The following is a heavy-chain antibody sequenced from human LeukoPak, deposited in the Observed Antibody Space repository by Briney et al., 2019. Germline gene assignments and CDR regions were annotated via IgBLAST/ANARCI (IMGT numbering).Heavy chain of an antibody. J-gene: IGHJ5*02. CDR2: IYYSGST. D-gene: IGHD2-2*02. V-gene: IGHV4-39*07. Sequence: SETLSLTCTVSGGSISSSSYYWGWIRQPPGKGLEWIGSIYYSGSTYYNPSLKSRVTISVDTSKNQFSLKLSSVTAADTVVYYCARDRGVVPAAINEHWFDPWGQGTLVTVSS. CDR3: ARDRGVVPAAINEHWFDP. CDR1: GGSISSSSYY.